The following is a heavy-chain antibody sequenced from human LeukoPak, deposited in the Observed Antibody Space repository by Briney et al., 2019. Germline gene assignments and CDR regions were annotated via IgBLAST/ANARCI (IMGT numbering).Heavy chain of an antibody. V-gene: IGHV4-39*07. J-gene: IGHJ4*02. CDR1: GGSISSSSYY. D-gene: IGHD5-12*01. Sequence: SETLSLTCTVSGGSISSSSYYWSWIRQPPGKGLEWIGEINHSGSTNYNPSLKSRVTISVDTSKNQFSLKLSSVTAADTAVYYCARGTSGWLRLGGFDYWGQGTLVTVSS. CDR3: ARGTSGWLRLGGFDY. CDR2: INHSGST.